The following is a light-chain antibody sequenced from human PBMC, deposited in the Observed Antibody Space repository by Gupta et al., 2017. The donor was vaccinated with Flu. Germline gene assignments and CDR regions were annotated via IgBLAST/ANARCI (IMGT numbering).Light chain of an antibody. CDR2: RAF. J-gene: IGKJ2*04. CDR1: HDVFNN. CDR3: QQSNDNDDSLCS. Sequence: DIQLTQSPSFLSASLGDSVTITCRASHDVFNNLAWYQQKPGKAPTLLIYRAFTLHSGVPSRFSASGSGTEFTLTINSLQPEDFATYYCQQSNDNDDSLCSFGRGTKL. V-gene: IGKV1-9*01.